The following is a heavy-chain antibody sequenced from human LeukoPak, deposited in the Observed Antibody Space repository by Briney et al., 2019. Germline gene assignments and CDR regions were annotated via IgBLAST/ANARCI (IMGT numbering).Heavy chain of an antibody. CDR1: GGTFSNCA. CDR2: IIPIFGTA. V-gene: IGHV1-69*01. Sequence: VASVKVSCKPSGGTFSNCAISWVRQAPGQGLEWMGGIIPIFGTAHYAQKFQGRVTITADESTSTAYMELSSLRSEDTAVYYCARGWLAETTVVTPYNYWGQGTVVTVSS. D-gene: IGHD4-23*01. J-gene: IGHJ4*02. CDR3: ARGWLAETTVVTPYNY.